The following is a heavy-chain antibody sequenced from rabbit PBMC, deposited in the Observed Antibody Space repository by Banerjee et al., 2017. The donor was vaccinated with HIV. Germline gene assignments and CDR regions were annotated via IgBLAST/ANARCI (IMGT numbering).Heavy chain of an antibody. CDR2: IYTGSSGIT. CDR3: ARGGYDDYGDLNL. J-gene: IGHJ4*01. D-gene: IGHD2-1*01. Sequence: QSLEESGGDLVKPGASLTLTCTASGFSFSSSYYMCWVRQAPGKGLEWIACIYTGSSGITYYASWAKGRFTISKTSSTTVTLQMTSLTAADTATYFCARGGYDDYGDLNLWGQGTLVTVS. V-gene: IGHV1S40*01. CDR1: GFSFSSSYY.